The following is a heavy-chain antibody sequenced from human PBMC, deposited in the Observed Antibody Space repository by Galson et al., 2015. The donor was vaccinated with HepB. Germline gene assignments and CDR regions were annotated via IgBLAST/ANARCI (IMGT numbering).Heavy chain of an antibody. J-gene: IGHJ3*02. D-gene: IGHD3-16*01. CDR1: GDSVSSNLFT. CDR2: TYYRSKWQN. Sequence: CAISGDSVSSNLFTWNWIRQSPSRGLEWLGRTYYRSKWQNDYAVSLTSRITINPDTSKNQFSLHLNSVTPDDTAVYYCARVEGGLFVTWGQGTMVTVSS. CDR3: ARVEGGLFVT. V-gene: IGHV6-1*01.